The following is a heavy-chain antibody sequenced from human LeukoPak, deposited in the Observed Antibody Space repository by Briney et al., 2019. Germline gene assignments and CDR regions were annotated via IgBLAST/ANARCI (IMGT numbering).Heavy chain of an antibody. CDR2: IYPGDSNT. V-gene: IGHV5-51*01. CDR3: ARAGGSSSRLFDY. J-gene: IGHJ4*02. CDR1: GYSFTSYW. D-gene: IGHD6-13*01. Sequence: LGESLKISCKGSGYSFTSYWIAWVRQMPGKGLEWMGIIYPGDSNTRYSPSFQGQVTISADKSISTAYLQWSSLKASDTAMYLCARAGGSSSRLFDYWGQGTLVTASS.